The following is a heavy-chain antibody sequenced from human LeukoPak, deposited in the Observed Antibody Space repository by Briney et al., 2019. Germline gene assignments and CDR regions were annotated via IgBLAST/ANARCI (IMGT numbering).Heavy chain of an antibody. J-gene: IGHJ4*02. D-gene: IGHD6-19*01. Sequence: PRGSLRLSCAASGLSFSSYAMSWVPQAPGKGLEWVSAISGSGGSTYYADSVKGRFTISRDNSKNTLYLQMNSLRAEDTAVYYCAKDQAGNFDYWGQGTLVTVSS. CDR2: ISGSGGST. V-gene: IGHV3-23*01. CDR1: GLSFSSYA. CDR3: AKDQAGNFDY.